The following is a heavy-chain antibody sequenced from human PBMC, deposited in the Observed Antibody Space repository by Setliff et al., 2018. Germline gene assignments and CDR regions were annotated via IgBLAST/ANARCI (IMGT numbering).Heavy chain of an antibody. V-gene: IGHV1-3*01. D-gene: IGHD3-22*01. CDR3: ARDLDYQYYYETSGRDAFDI. Sequence: ASVKVSCKASGYTFTTYAVHWVRQAPGQRLEWMGWINAGNGKTKYSQKFQGRVTITRDTSASTAYMELSSLRSEDTAVYYCARDLDYQYYYETSGRDAFDIWGPGTMVTVSS. CDR1: GYTFTTYA. CDR2: INAGNGKT. J-gene: IGHJ3*02.